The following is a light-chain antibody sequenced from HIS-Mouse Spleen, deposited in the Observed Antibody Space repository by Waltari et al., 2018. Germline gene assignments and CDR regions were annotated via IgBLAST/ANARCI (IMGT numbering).Light chain of an antibody. CDR3: QQLNSYPIT. Sequence: DIQLTQSPSFLSASVGDRVTITCRASQGISSYLAWYQQKPGKAPKLLIYAASTLQSGVPSRFSGSGSGTEFTLTISSQQPEDFATYYCQQLNSYPITFGPGTKEDIK. V-gene: IGKV1-9*01. CDR2: AAS. CDR1: QGISSY. J-gene: IGKJ3*01.